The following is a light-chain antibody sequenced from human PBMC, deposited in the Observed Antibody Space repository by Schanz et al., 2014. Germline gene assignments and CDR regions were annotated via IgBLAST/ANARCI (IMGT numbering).Light chain of an antibody. V-gene: IGLV1-51*01. J-gene: IGLJ3*02. CDR1: SSNIGNNL. Sequence: QSVLTQPPSVSAAPGQKVTISCSGSSSNIGNNLVSWYQQLPGTAPKLLIYDNNKRPSGIPDRFSGSKSGTSATLAISGLQSDDEADYYCCSYAGSYTNWVFGGGTKLTVL. CDR2: DNN. CDR3: CSYAGSYTNWV.